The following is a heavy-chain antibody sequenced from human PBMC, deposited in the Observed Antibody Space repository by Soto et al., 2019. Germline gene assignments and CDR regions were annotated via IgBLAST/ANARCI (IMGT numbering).Heavy chain of an antibody. CDR1: GFTFSSYA. V-gene: IGHV3-23*01. D-gene: IGHD5-12*01. CDR3: AKVGRLRPGLPNDY. J-gene: IGHJ4*02. Sequence: GGSLRLSCAASGFTFSSYAMSWVRQAPGKGLEWVSAISGSGGSTYYADSVKGRFTISRDNSKNTLYLQMNSLRAEDTAVYYCAKVGRLRPGLPNDYWGQGTLVTVSS. CDR2: ISGSGGST.